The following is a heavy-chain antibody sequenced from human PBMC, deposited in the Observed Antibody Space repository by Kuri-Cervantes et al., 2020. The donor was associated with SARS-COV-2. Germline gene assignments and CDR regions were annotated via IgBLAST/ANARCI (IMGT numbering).Heavy chain of an antibody. J-gene: IGHJ4*02. CDR3: ARDPNYYDSSGYYYFDY. CDR2: IYYSGST. CDR1: GGSISSRY. D-gene: IGHD3-22*01. Sequence: ESLKISCTVSGGSISSRYWSWIRQPPGKGLEWIGYIYYSGSTNYNPSLKSRVTISVDTSKNQFSLKLSSVTAADTAVYYCARDPNYYDSSGYYYFDYWGQGTLVTVSS. V-gene: IGHV4-59*11.